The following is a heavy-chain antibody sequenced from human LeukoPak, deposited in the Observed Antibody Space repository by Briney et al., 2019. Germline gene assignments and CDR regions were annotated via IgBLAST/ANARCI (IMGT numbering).Heavy chain of an antibody. CDR1: GYTFTNYG. CDR3: VRITYDFWSGYYMPDDP. V-gene: IGHV1-18*01. Sequence: ASVKVSCKASGYTFTNYGISWVRQAPGQGLEWMGWISIYNGNTDYAQKLRGRVTMTTDTSTSTAYMELRSLRSDDTAVYYCVRITYDFWSGYYMPDDPWGQGTLVTVSS. J-gene: IGHJ5*02. CDR2: ISIYNGNT. D-gene: IGHD3-3*01.